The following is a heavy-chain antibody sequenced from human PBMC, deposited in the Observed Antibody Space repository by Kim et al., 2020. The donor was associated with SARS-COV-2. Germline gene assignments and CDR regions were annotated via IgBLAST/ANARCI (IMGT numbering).Heavy chain of an antibody. J-gene: IGHJ4*02. D-gene: IGHD1-26*01. V-gene: IGHV3-53*04. CDR2: GST. CDR3: ARDVGGFDY. Sequence: GSTYYADSVKGRFTISRHNSKNTLYLQMNSLRAEDTAVYYCARDVGGFDYWGQGTLVTVSS.